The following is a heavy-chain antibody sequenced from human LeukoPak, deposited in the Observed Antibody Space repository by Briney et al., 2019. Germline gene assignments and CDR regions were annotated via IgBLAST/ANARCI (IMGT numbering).Heavy chain of an antibody. Sequence: SATLSLTCPVSGGSISSYYWSWIRQPPGKGLEWIGYIYYSGSTNYNPSLKSRVTISVDTSKNQFSLKLSSVTAADTAVYYCARDRYSSGWYPNAYYYYMDVWGKGTTVTVSS. CDR2: IYYSGST. J-gene: IGHJ6*03. V-gene: IGHV4-59*01. CDR1: GGSISSYY. CDR3: ARDRYSSGWYPNAYYYYMDV. D-gene: IGHD6-19*01.